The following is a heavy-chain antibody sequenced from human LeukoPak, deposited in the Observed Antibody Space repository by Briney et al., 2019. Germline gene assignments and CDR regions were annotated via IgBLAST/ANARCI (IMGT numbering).Heavy chain of an antibody. CDR1: GFTFSSYA. D-gene: IGHD4-17*01. Sequence: GGSLRLSCAASGFTFSSYAMHWVRQAPGKGLEWVAVISYDGSNKYYADSVKGRFTISRDNSKNTLYLQMNSLRAEDTAVYYCARALYGDYGRYFDYWGQGTLVTVSS. CDR2: ISYDGSNK. V-gene: IGHV3-30-3*01. J-gene: IGHJ4*02. CDR3: ARALYGDYGRYFDY.